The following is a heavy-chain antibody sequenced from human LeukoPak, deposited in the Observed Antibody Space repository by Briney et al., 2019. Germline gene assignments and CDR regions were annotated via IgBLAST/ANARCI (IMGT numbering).Heavy chain of an antibody. CDR1: GFTFSSYS. CDR2: ISSSSSYI. Sequence: TGGSLRLSCAASGFTFSSYSMKWVRQAPGKGLEGGSSISSSSSYIYYADSVKGRFTISRDNAKNSLYLQMNSLRAEDTAVYYCARADYFDYWGQGTLVTVSS. J-gene: IGHJ4*02. CDR3: ARADYFDY. V-gene: IGHV3-21*01.